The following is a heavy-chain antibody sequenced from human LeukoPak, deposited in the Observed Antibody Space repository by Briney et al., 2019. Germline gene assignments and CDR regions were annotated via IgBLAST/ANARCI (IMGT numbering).Heavy chain of an antibody. CDR3: ARQLGYYYDSSGYYLTGYFDY. J-gene: IGHJ4*03. D-gene: IGHD3-22*01. V-gene: IGHV4-39*01. CDR1: GGSISGSSYY. CDR2: IYYSGST. Sequence: SETLSLTCTVSGGSISGSSYYWGWIRQPPGKGLEWIGSIYYSGSTYYNPSLKSRVTISVDTSKNQFSLKLSSVTAADTAVYYCARQLGYYYDSSGYYLTGYFDYWGQGTLVTVSS.